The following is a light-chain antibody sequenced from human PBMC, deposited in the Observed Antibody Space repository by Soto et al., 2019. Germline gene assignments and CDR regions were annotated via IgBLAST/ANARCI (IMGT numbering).Light chain of an antibody. CDR2: GAS. Sequence: EIVMTQSPATLSVSPGERATLFFRASQSVSSNLAWYQQKPGQAPRLLIYGASTRATGIPARFSGSGSGTAVSLTICSLQSEDFAVYYCQQYNNWPPYTFGQGTKLEIK. CDR1: QSVSSN. CDR3: QQYNNWPPYT. V-gene: IGKV3-15*01. J-gene: IGKJ2*01.